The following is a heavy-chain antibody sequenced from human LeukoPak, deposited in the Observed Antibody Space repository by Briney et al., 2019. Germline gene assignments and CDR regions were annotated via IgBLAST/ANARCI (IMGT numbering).Heavy chain of an antibody. CDR2: MYYSGST. CDR3: ARHSRAAANYDY. V-gene: IGHV4-59*08. Sequence: PSETLSLTCTVSGASISSYFWSWIRQPPGKGLEWIGYMYYSGSTNYSPSLKSRVTISVDTSKNQFSLRLSSVTAADTALYYCARHSRAAANYDYWGQGTLVTVSS. CDR1: GASISSYF. D-gene: IGHD6-13*01. J-gene: IGHJ4*02.